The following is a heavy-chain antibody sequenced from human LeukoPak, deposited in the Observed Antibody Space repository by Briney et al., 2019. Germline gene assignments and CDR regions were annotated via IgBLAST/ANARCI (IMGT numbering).Heavy chain of an antibody. CDR3: ARRSGSYQADFDY. Sequence: GGSLRLSCATSGFTFSDYYMSWIRQAPGKGLEWVSYISGSGSTIYYADSVKGRFTISRDNAKNSLYLQMNSLGAEDTAVYYCARRSGSYQADFDYWGQGTLVTVSS. J-gene: IGHJ4*02. V-gene: IGHV3-11*01. CDR2: ISGSGSTI. CDR1: GFTFSDYY. D-gene: IGHD1-26*01.